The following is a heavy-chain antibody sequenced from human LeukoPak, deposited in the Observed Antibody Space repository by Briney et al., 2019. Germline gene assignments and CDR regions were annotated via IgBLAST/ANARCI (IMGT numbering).Heavy chain of an antibody. CDR3: ARGGGGAFDI. CDR2: ISSNGGST. J-gene: IGHJ3*02. V-gene: IGHV3-64*01. D-gene: IGHD3-16*01. Sequence: GGSLRLSCAASGFTFSSYAMHWVRQAPGKGLEYVSAISSNGGSTYYANSVKGRFTISRDNSKNTLYLQMGSLRAEDMAVYYCARGGGGAFDIWGQGTMVTVSS. CDR1: GFTFSSYA.